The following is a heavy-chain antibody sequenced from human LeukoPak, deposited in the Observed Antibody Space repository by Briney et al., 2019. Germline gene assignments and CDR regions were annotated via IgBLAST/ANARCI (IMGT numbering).Heavy chain of an antibody. CDR1: GFTFSSYA. Sequence: GGSLRLSCAASGFTFSSYAMSWVRQAPGKGLEWVSAISVSGGSTYYADSVKGRFTISSDNSKNTLSLQMNSLTAEDTAVYYCAKRSDSGRYSAIDYWGQGPLVTVSS. CDR3: AKRSDSGRYSAIDY. CDR2: ISVSGGST. J-gene: IGHJ4*02. D-gene: IGHD1-26*01. V-gene: IGHV3-23*01.